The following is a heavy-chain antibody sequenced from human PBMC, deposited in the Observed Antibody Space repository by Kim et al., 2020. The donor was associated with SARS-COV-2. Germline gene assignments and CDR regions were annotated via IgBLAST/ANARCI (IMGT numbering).Heavy chain of an antibody. CDR2: INTNTGNP. CDR3: AREEIAAKSSILWWGLLSTSYCFDY. Sequence: ASVKVSCKASGYTFTSYAMNWVRQAPGQGLEWMGWINTNTGNPTYAQGFTGRVVFTLDTSVSTAYLQINSLKAEDTAVYYCAREEIAAKSSILWWGLLSTSYCFDYWGQGTLVTVSS. J-gene: IGHJ4*02. CDR1: GYTFTSYA. V-gene: IGHV7-4-1*02. D-gene: IGHD2-21*02.